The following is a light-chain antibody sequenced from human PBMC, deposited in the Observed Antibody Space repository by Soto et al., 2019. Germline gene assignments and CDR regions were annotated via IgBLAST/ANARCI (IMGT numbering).Light chain of an antibody. V-gene: IGKV3D-15*01. J-gene: IGKJ2*01. CDR2: GAS. CDR1: QSVSSN. CDR3: QQYNNWPPYT. Sequence: EIVMTQSPATLSVSPGERATLSCRASQSVSSNLAWYQQKPGQAPRRLIYGASTRATGIPARCSGRGSATEFTITISSLQSEDFVVFYCQQYNNWPPYTFGQGTKLEIK.